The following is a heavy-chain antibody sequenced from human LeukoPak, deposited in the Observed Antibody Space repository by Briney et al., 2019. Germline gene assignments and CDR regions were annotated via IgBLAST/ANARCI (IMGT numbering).Heavy chain of an antibody. CDR3: ATDRNYDFWSGSRLGAFDI. CDR2: FDPEDGET. CDR1: GYTLTELS. J-gene: IGHJ3*02. D-gene: IGHD3-3*01. Sequence: GASVKVSCKVSGYTLTELSMHWVRQAPGKGLEWMGGFDPEDGETIYAQKSQGRVTMTEDTSTDTAYMELSSLRSEDTAVYYCATDRNYDFWSGSRLGAFDIWGQGTMVTVSS. V-gene: IGHV1-24*01.